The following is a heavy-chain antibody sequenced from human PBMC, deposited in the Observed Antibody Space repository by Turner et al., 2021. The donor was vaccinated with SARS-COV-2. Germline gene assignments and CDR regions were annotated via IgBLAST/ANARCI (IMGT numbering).Heavy chain of an antibody. Sequence: QLQLQDSCPGLVKPSDTLSFTCFVSGYSISSGSYYWAWIRQPPGKGLEWIGSVYYTGITYYTPSIRSRVTISLDTYKNQFSLKLGSVTAADTAVYYCASLGVGASSRDFDYWGQGALVTV. CDR3: ASLGVGASSRDFDY. CDR2: VYYTGIT. D-gene: IGHD1-26*01. CDR1: GYSISSGSYY. J-gene: IGHJ4*02. V-gene: IGHV4-39*01.